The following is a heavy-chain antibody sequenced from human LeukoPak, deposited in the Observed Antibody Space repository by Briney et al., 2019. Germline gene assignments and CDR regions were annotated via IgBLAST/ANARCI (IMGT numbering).Heavy chain of an antibody. Sequence: GGSLRLSCAASGFTVSSNYMSWVRQAPGKGLEWVSVIYSGGSTYYADSVKGRFTISRDNSENTLYLQMNSLRAEDTAVYYCARSVSSGWYFDYWGQGTLVTVSS. J-gene: IGHJ4*02. V-gene: IGHV3-66*01. CDR3: ARSVSSGWYFDY. CDR1: GFTVSSNY. D-gene: IGHD6-19*01. CDR2: IYSGGST.